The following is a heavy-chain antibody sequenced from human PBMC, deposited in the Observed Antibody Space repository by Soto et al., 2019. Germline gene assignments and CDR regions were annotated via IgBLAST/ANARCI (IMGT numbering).Heavy chain of an antibody. V-gene: IGHV3-48*03. J-gene: IGHJ4*01. CDR1: GVAFINGG. Sequence: VVSLRLSCSASGVAFINGGMNWFRQVPGKGLEWLSYISFGGTTTYYAGSVRGRFTISRDNAKNSVFLQMDSLRVEDTGIYYCVRDHSHIIVTQFDTWAHGTLVPXS. D-gene: IGHD2-21*01. CDR2: ISFGGTTT. CDR3: VRDHSHIIVTQFDT.